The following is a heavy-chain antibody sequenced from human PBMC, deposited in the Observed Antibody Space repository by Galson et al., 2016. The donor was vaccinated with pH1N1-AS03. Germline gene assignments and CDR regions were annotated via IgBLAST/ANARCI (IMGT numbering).Heavy chain of an antibody. CDR3: AKDRNDYRLHYFSGSDV. J-gene: IGHJ6*02. CDR1: GFTFTDFA. Sequence: SLRLSCATSGFTFTDFAASWVRQAPGRGLEWVSATSSSGGSTYYAESVKGRFTISRDYSKNTVDLQMNSLRAEDTAVYYLAKDRNDYRLHYFSGSDVWGQGTTVIVSS. CDR2: TSSSGGST. V-gene: IGHV3-23*01. D-gene: IGHD1-1*01.